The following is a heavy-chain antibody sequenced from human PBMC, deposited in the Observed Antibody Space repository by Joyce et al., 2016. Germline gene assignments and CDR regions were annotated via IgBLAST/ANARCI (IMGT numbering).Heavy chain of an antibody. J-gene: IGHJ3*02. Sequence: QVQLVESGGGVVQPGMSLRLSCAASGFTFSIYGMHWVRQAPGKVLEWVAVISYDGSNKHYRDSVKGRFTISRDNSKNTLYLQMNDLRAEDTAVYYCAKFFMSATPSPNDAFDIWGQGTMVTVSS. D-gene: IGHD2-2*01. CDR3: AKFFMSATPSPNDAFDI. CDR1: GFTFSIYG. CDR2: ISYDGSNK. V-gene: IGHV3-30*18.